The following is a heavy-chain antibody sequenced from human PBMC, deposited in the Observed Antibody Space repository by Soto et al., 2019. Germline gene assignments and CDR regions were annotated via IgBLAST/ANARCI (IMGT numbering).Heavy chain of an antibody. J-gene: IGHJ4*02. D-gene: IGHD6-6*01. CDR2: MYYSGST. Sequence: QVQLQESGPGLVKPSETLSLTCTVSGGSISSYYWSWIRQPPGKGLEWIGYMYYSGSTNYNPSLKSRVTMSVDTSKNQFSLKLTSVTAADTAVYYRARGKGSTSSIRCYWGQGTLVTVSS. CDR3: ARGKGSTSSIRCY. CDR1: GGSISSYY. V-gene: IGHV4-59*01.